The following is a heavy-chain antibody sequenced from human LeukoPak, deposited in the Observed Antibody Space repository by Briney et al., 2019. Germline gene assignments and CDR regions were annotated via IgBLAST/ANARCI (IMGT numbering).Heavy chain of an antibody. D-gene: IGHD1-26*01. CDR2: INHSGST. Sequence: SETLSLTCAVYGGSFSGYYWSWIRQPPGRGLEWIGEINHSGSTNYNPSLKSRVTISGDTSKHHFSLELRSVTAADTAVYYCAISGNYFSRDAFDIWGQGTMVTVSS. CDR1: GGSFSGYY. V-gene: IGHV4-34*01. J-gene: IGHJ3*02. CDR3: AISGNYFSRDAFDI.